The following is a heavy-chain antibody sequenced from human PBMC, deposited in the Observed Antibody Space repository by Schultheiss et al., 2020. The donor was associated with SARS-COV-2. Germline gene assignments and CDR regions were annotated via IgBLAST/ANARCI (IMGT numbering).Heavy chain of an antibody. CDR3: ACANLVATTFDY. V-gene: IGHV4-30-4*08. CDR2: IYYSGST. CDR1: GGSISSGGYY. D-gene: IGHD5-12*01. Sequence: SETLSLTCTVSGGSISSGGYYWSWIRQHPGKGLEWIGYIYYSGSTYYNPSLKSRVTISVDKSKNQFSLKLSSVTAADTAVYYCACANLVATTFDYWGQGTLVTVSS. J-gene: IGHJ4*02.